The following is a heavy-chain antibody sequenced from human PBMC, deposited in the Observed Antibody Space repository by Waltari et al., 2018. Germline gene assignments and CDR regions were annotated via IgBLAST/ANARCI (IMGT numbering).Heavy chain of an antibody. Sequence: EVRLEESGGALGQPGGSLRVSCAASGFAFRSYWMHWVRQAPGKGRVWVSRIDDDGSGTTYADSVMGRFTISRDNAKNTVYLEMNSLRAEDTAVYYCSRSPAGYSRSDYWGQGTLVTVSS. CDR2: IDDDGSGT. J-gene: IGHJ4*02. CDR1: GFAFRSYW. CDR3: SRSPAGYSRSDY. V-gene: IGHV3-74*01. D-gene: IGHD5-18*01.